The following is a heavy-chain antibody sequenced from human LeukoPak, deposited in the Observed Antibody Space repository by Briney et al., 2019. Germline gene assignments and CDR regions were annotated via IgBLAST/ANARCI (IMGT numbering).Heavy chain of an antibody. CDR1: GFTFSTYT. Sequence: GGSLRLSCEASGFTFSTYTMSWGRQAPGKGLEWLSCITSSTYYADSVKGRFTISRDNAKNSLYLQMNSLRAEDTAVYYCARARYFGSGTYHDYWGQGTLVTVSS. V-gene: IGHV3-48*01. CDR2: ITSST. D-gene: IGHD3-10*01. CDR3: ARARYFGSGTYHDY. J-gene: IGHJ4*02.